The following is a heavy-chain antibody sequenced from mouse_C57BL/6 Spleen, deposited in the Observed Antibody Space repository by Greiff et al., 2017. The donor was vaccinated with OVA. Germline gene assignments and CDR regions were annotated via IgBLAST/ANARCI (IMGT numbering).Heavy chain of an antibody. CDR1: GYSFTGYY. Sequence: EVQLQQSGPELVKPGASVKISCKASGYSFTGYYMNWVKQSPEKSLEWIGEINPSTGGTTYNQKFKAKATLTVDKSSSTAYMQLKSLTSEDSAVNYCARWDGYYPFAYWGQGTLVTVSA. D-gene: IGHD2-3*01. CDR2: INPSTGGT. J-gene: IGHJ3*01. CDR3: ARWDGYYPFAY. V-gene: IGHV1-42*01.